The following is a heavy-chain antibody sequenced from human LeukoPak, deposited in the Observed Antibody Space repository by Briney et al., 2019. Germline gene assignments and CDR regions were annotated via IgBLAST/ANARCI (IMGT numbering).Heavy chain of an antibody. J-gene: IGHJ4*02. CDR1: GFTFASHG. CDR2: ISPGSTTI. D-gene: IGHD4-17*01. Sequence: GGSLRLSCAASGFTFASHGMIWVRQAPGKGLEWLSYISPGSTTINSADSVKDRFTTSRDKAKSSLFLQMNSLRAEDTAVYYCARVRGPTVTTMYFDYWGQGALVTVPS. V-gene: IGHV3-48*01. CDR3: ARVRGPTVTTMYFDY.